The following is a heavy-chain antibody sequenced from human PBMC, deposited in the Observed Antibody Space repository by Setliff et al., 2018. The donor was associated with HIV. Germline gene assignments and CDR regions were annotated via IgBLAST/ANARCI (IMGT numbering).Heavy chain of an antibody. CDR2: MNPNSGGT. CDR3: ARDPGYKSTWYGVFDI. J-gene: IGHJ3*02. Sequence: ASVKVSCKASGYTFTSYDINWVRQATGQGLEWMGWMNPNSGGTNYAQKFQGRVNMTRDTSISTTYMELSRLRSDDTAVYYCARDPGYKSTWYGVFDIWGQGTMVTVSS. V-gene: IGHV1-2*02. D-gene: IGHD6-13*01. CDR1: GYTFTSYD.